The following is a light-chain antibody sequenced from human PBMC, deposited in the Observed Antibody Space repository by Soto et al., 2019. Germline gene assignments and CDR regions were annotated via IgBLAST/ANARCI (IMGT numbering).Light chain of an antibody. CDR1: QGIIDY. CDR3: QKHNTAPQP. J-gene: IGKJ1*01. CDR2: AAS. Sequence: DIQMTQSPSSLSASVGDRVTITCRASQGIIDYVAWFQQKPGQAPKLLIYAASTPQSGVPSRFSGSGSGTDFTRTISSLQPAAVATYYCQKHNTAPQPFGQGTQVEIK. V-gene: IGKV1-27*01.